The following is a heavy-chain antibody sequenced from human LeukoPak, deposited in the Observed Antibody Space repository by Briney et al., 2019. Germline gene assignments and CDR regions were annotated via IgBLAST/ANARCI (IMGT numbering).Heavy chain of an antibody. D-gene: IGHD1-26*01. V-gene: IGHV4-39*01. J-gene: IGHJ4*02. CDR3: ARIVGASDY. CDR1: GGSISSSSYY. CDR2: IYYSGST. Sequence: SETLSLTCTVSGGSISSSSYYWGWIRQPPGKGLERIGSIYYSGSTYYNPSLKSRVTISVDTSKNQFSLKLSSVTAADTAVYYCARIVGASDYWGQGTLVTVSP.